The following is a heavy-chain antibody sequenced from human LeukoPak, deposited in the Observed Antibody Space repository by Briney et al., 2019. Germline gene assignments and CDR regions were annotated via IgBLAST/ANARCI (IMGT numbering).Heavy chain of an antibody. V-gene: IGHV4-4*07. Sequence: PSETLSLTCTVSGDSISNYYWSWIRQPAGKGLEWIGRIYTSGSTNYNPSLKSRVTMSVDTSKNQFSLKLSSVTAADTAVYYCARDGLAAPPGYYYYMDVWGKGTTVTVSS. CDR3: ARDGLAAPPGYYYYMDV. J-gene: IGHJ6*03. D-gene: IGHD6-6*01. CDR2: IYTSGST. CDR1: GDSISNYY.